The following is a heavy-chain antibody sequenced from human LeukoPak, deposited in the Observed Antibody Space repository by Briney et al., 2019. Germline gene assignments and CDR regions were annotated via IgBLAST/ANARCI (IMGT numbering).Heavy chain of an antibody. CDR1: GGTFSSYA. V-gene: IGHV1-69*05. J-gene: IGHJ3*02. CDR2: IITIFGTA. CDR3: ASQRYSYGVYDAFDI. D-gene: IGHD5-18*01. Sequence: ASVKVSCKASGGTFSSYAISWVRQAPGQGLGWVGRIITIFGTANYAQKFQGRVTITTDESTSTAYMELSSLRSEDTAVYYCASQRYSYGVYDAFDIWGQGTMVTVSS.